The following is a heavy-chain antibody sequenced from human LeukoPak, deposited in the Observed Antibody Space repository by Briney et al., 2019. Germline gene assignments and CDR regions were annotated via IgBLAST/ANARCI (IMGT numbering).Heavy chain of an antibody. Sequence: SETLSLTCTVSGDSVSSYYWSWIRQPPGKRLEWIGYIYYSGSTNYNPSLRGRVTISVDTSKNQFSLKLSSVTAADTAVYYCARDLGDGYLANDYWGQGTLVTVSS. CDR2: IYYSGST. CDR3: ARDLGDGYLANDY. J-gene: IGHJ4*02. V-gene: IGHV4-59*02. D-gene: IGHD5-24*01. CDR1: GDSVSSYY.